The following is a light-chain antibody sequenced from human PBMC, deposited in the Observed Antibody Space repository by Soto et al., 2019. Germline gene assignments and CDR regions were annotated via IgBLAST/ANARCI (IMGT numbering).Light chain of an antibody. CDR1: QTINSRY. J-gene: IGKJ4*01. CDR2: GAS. CDR3: QEDGGSR. Sequence: EIVLTQSPGTLSLSPRERATLSCRAGQTINSRYLNWYQRKPGQAPRLLIYGASGSATGIPYSFSGSGSGTAFTVSICRAGHEAFAVYYCQEDGGSRVGGGTNVDIK. V-gene: IGKV3-20*01.